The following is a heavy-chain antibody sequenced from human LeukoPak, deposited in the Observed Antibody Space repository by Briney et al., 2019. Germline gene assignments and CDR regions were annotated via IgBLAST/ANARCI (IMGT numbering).Heavy chain of an antibody. CDR3: ARAADYGDYFDY. J-gene: IGHJ4*02. CDR2: ISSSSSYI. V-gene: IGHV3-21*01. D-gene: IGHD4-17*01. CDR1: GCTFSSYS. Sequence: GGSLRLSCAASGCTFSSYSMNWVRQAPGKGLEWVSSISSSSSYIYYADSVKGRFTISRDNAKNSLYLQMNSLRAEDTAVYYCARAADYGDYFDYWGQGTLVTVSS.